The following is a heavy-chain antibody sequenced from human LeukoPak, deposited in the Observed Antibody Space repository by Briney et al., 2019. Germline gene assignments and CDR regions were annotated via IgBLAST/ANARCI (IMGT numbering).Heavy chain of an antibody. V-gene: IGHV3-74*01. CDR2: INSDGSAA. Sequence: GGSLRLSCAASGFSFTTSWMHWVRQAPGKGLVWVSRINSDGSAANYADSVKGRFTISRDNTKNTLSLQMYSLRGEDTAVYYCAGDQKKNYYMNVWRKGTTVTVSS. CDR1: GFSFTTSW. CDR3: AGDQKKNYYMNV. J-gene: IGHJ6*03.